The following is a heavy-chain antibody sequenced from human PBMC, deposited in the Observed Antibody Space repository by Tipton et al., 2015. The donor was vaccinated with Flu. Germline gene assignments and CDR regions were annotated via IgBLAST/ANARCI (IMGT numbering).Heavy chain of an antibody. Sequence: SLRLSCAASGFTFESYWMSWVRQTPGKGLEWVSQITPNGFKAYYAGAVKGRFTISRDNDKNSLYLQMNSLRAEDTAVYYCTRGFIRLCDFWGQGTLVTVSP. CDR2: ITPNGFKA. CDR1: GFTFESYW. D-gene: IGHD3-16*01. J-gene: IGHJ4*02. V-gene: IGHV3-48*03. CDR3: TRGFIRLCDF.